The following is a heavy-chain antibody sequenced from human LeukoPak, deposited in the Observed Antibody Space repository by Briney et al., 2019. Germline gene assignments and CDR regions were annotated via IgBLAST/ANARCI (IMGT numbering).Heavy chain of an antibody. D-gene: IGHD6-19*01. J-gene: IGHJ4*01. CDR3: ARDNRTSGWGLHSFTY. Sequence: SETLSLTCTVSGGSISSCSYYWSCIRQPAGMGLEWIECIYYSGSTYYNPSLKSRVALSVVTSKNQFSLNLSSMAAADTAVYYCARDNRTSGWGLHSFTYWGQGILVTVSS. CDR2: IYYSGST. CDR1: GGSISSCSYY. V-gene: IGHV4-39*07.